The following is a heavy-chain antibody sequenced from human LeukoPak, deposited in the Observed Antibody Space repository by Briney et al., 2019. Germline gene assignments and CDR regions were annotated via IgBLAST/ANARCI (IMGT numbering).Heavy chain of an antibody. D-gene: IGHD2/OR15-2a*01. CDR3: AKGGSTNFYYGDV. Sequence: ASDTLALTCSVSVGPMTNLYWTWIRQPPGKGLEWIGDIYDCGSTRYNTSLESRVTISVDTSKNQFSLKLSSVTAADTAVYYCAKGGSTNFYYGDVWGQGTTVTVSS. J-gene: IGHJ6*02. CDR1: VGPMTNLY. V-gene: IGHV4-59*07. CDR2: IYDCGST.